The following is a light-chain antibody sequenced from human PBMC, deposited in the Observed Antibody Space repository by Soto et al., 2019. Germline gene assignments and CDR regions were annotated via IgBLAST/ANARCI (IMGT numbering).Light chain of an antibody. CDR1: QNINNY. Sequence: DIQMTQSPSSLSASVGDRVTITCQASQNINNYLNWYQQKPGRAPKLLIYDASNLEAGVPSRLSGSGSATFFTLTIHNLQPDDFATYFCQQTHSIPPTFGPGTKVDIK. V-gene: IGKV1-33*01. CDR2: DAS. CDR3: QQTHSIPPT. J-gene: IGKJ2*01.